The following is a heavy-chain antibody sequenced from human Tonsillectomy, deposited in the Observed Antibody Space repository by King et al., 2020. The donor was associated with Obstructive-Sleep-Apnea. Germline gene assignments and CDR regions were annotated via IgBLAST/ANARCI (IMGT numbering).Heavy chain of an antibody. CDR3: ARGPYIVVVVAATLPFDY. CDR2: IYYSGST. J-gene: IGHJ4*02. CDR1: GGSICSSSYY. D-gene: IGHD2-15*01. V-gene: IGHV4-39*07. Sequence: LQLQESGPGLEKPSETLSVTCTVSGGSICSSSYYWGWIRQPPGQGLEWIGSIYYSGSTFYTQSLQRRVTLSVDTSKNQCSLQLSSVTAAETAVYYCARGPYIVVVVAATLPFDYWGQGTLVTVSS.